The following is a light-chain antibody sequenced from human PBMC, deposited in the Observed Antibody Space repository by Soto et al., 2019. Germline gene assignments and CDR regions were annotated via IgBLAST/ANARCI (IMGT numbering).Light chain of an antibody. CDR1: SSDVGGYNY. CDR3: SSYTGSSTYVV. Sequence: QSALTQPASVSGSPGQSITISCTGTSSDVGGYNYVSWYQQHPGKAPKLMIYDVSNRPSGVSNRFSGSKSGNTASLTISGLQAEDEADYYCSSYTGSSTYVVFGGGTKVTFL. CDR2: DVS. J-gene: IGLJ2*01. V-gene: IGLV2-14*01.